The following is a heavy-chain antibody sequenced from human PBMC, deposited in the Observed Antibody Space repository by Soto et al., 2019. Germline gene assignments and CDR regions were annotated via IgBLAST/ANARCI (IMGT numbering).Heavy chain of an antibody. CDR1: GYTFTGYY. CDR2: ISYDGSNK. CDR3: AKDGTRMVGATAYNYYYGMDV. J-gene: IGHJ6*02. Sequence: SCKASGYTFTGYYMHWVRQAPGKGLEWVAVISYDGSNKYYADSVKGRFTISRDNSKNTLYLQMNSLRAEDTAVYYCAKDGTRMVGATAYNYYYGMDVWGQGTAVTVYS. V-gene: IGHV3-30*18. D-gene: IGHD1-26*01.